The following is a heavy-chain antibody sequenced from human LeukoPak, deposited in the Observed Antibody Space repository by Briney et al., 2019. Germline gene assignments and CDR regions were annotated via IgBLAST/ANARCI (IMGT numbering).Heavy chain of an antibody. CDR1: GGSISSYY. D-gene: IGHD4-11*01. J-gene: IGHJ4*02. CDR3: ARSGVTTGPFDY. CDR2: IYTSGST. Sequence: SETLSLTCTVSGGSISSYYWSWIRQPAGKGLEWIGRIYTSGSTNYNPSLKSRVTISVDKSKNQFSLKLSSVTAADTAVYYCARSGVTTGPFDYWGQGTLVTVSS. V-gene: IGHV4-4*07.